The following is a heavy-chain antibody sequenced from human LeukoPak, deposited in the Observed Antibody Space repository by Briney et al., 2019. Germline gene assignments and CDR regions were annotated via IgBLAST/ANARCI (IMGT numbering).Heavy chain of an antibody. CDR1: GFTFSSYA. V-gene: IGHV3-23*01. J-gene: IGHJ4*02. CDR3: AKALFGGNTC. D-gene: IGHD4-23*01. Sequence: GGSLRLSCAASGFTFSSYAMSWVRQAPGKGLEWVSAISGSGGSTYYADSVKGRFTVPRDNSKNTLYLQMNSLRAEDTAVYYCAKALFGGNTCWGQGTLVTVSS. CDR2: ISGSGGST.